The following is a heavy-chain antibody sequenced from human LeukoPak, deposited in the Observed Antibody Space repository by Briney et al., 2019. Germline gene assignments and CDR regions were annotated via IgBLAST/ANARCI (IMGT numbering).Heavy chain of an antibody. D-gene: IGHD2-8*02. J-gene: IGHJ6*02. CDR2: IIPIFGTA. V-gene: IGHV1-69*13. CDR1: RGTFSSYA. CDR3: ARAGGVYLDYYYYYGMDV. Sequence: SVKVSCKASRGTFSSYAISWVRQAPGQGLEWMGGIIPIFGTANYAQKFQGRVTITADESTSTAYMELSSLRSEDTAVYHCARAGGVYLDYYYYYGMDVWGQGTTVTVSS.